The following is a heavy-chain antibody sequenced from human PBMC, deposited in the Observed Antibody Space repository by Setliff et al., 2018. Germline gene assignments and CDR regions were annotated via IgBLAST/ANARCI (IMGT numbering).Heavy chain of an antibody. Sequence: ASVKVSCKASGGTFSSYAMHWVRQAPGQRLEWMGWINAGNGNTKYSQKFQGRVTITRDTSASTAYMELSRLRSDDTAVYYCARVKRGRSLRYYYDSSGYGDGMDVWGQGATVTVSS. V-gene: IGHV1-3*01. J-gene: IGHJ6*02. D-gene: IGHD3-22*01. CDR1: GGTFSSYA. CDR2: INAGNGNT. CDR3: ARVKRGRSLRYYYDSSGYGDGMDV.